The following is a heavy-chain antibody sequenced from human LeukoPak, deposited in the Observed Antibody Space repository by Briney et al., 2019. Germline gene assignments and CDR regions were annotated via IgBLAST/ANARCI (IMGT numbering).Heavy chain of an antibody. D-gene: IGHD4-23*01. CDR1: GYSFTTYW. Sequence: GESLKISCTGSGYSFTTYWIGWVRQMPGKGLEWMGIIYPGDSDTRYSPSLQGQVTMSADKSISTAYLQWSSLQASDTAMYYCARGPTVVTPRYFDYWGQGTLVTGSS. CDR2: IYPGDSDT. V-gene: IGHV5-51*01. CDR3: ARGPTVVTPRYFDY. J-gene: IGHJ4*02.